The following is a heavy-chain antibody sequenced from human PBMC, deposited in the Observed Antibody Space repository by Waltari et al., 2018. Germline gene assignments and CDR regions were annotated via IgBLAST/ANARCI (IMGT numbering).Heavy chain of an antibody. J-gene: IGHJ5*02. Sequence: EVHLVESGGDLVQPGGSLRVSCTASGFTLSAYWMHWVRRVPGKGLLGVARVGPDETTTDSPDSVKGRFTISRDNGRNMLFLQMNGLRGEDTAAYYCARCLYSGTGIDLWGQGTQVTVSS. CDR3: ARCLYSGTGIDL. CDR2: VGPDETTT. CDR1: GFTLSAYW. D-gene: IGHD5-12*01. V-gene: IGHV3-74*01.